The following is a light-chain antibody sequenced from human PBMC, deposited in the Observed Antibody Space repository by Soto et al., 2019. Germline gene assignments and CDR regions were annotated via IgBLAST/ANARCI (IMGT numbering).Light chain of an antibody. V-gene: IGKV1-5*03. CDR3: QQYHAFPGT. CDR1: QSINSW. Sequence: DIPMTQSPSTLSASVGDRVTITCRASQSINSWLAWHQQKPGKAPKLLIYKASNLESGVPSRFSGSASGTEFTLTISSLQPDDFATYYCQQYHAFPGTFGQGTRVEIK. CDR2: KAS. J-gene: IGKJ1*01.